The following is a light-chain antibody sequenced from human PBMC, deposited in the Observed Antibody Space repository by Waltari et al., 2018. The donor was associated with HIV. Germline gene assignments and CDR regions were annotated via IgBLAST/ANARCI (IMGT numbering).Light chain of an antibody. Sequence: DIQMTQSPSSLSASVGDRVTITCRASHDISTWLAWYQQKPEKAPKSLIYAASNLQSGVPSRFSGSGSGTDFTLTISSLQPEDFATYYCQQYNAYPLPFGGGTKVEIK. CDR3: QQYNAYPLP. J-gene: IGKJ4*01. CDR1: HDISTW. V-gene: IGKV1D-16*01. CDR2: AAS.